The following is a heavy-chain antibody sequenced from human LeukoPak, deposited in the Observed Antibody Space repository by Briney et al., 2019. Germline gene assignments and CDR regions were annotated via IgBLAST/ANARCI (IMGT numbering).Heavy chain of an antibody. CDR2: IYPGDSDT. CDR3: ARAAFRLQVFDY. J-gene: IGHJ4*02. Sequence: GESLKISCKGSGYSFPSYWIGWVRQLPGRGLEYIGIIYPGDSDTRYSPSFQGQVTISADKSISTAYLQWSSLKASDTAMYYCARAAFRLQVFDYWGQGTLVTVSS. V-gene: IGHV5-51*01. D-gene: IGHD4-11*01. CDR1: GYSFPSYW.